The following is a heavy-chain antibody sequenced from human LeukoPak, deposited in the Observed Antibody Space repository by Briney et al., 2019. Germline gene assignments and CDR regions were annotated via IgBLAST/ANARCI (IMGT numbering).Heavy chain of an antibody. CDR1: AYSISSAYY. J-gene: IGHJ4*02. CDR3: ASRKLGNDY. V-gene: IGHV4-38-2*02. CDR2: IYHSGST. D-gene: IGHD7-27*01. Sequence: SETLSLTCTVSAYSISSAYYWGWIRQPPGKGLEWIGSIYHSGSTYYNPSLKSRVTISVDTSKNQFSLKLISVTAADTAVYYCASRKLGNDYWGQGTLVTVSS.